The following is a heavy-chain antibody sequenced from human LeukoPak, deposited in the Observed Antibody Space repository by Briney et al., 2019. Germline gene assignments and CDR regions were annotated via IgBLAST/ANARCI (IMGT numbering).Heavy chain of an antibody. CDR1: RNSITSNL. D-gene: IGHD3-16*01. J-gene: IGHJ3*02. CDR2: TNPGDSDT. Sequence: GEPRHTSSKCSRNSITSNLTCSIRPTPAKGLESTAITNPGDSDTRYSSSFQGQVTLSADKSISTAYLQWSSLKASDPAMYYCARLVRLGGAFDIWGQGTMFTVSS. CDR3: ARLVRLGGAFDI. V-gene: IGHV5-51*01.